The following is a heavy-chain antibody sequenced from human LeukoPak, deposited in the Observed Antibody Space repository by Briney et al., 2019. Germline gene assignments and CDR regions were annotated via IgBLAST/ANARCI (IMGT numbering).Heavy chain of an antibody. CDR3: ARDTKVRGVITANGFDP. V-gene: IGHV3-48*02. D-gene: IGHD3-10*01. J-gene: IGHJ5*02. CDR2: ISSSSSTI. CDR1: GFTFSSYS. Sequence: PGGSLRLSCAASGFTFSSYSMNWDRQAPGKGLEWVSYISSSSSTIYYADSVKGRCTISRDNAKNSLYLHMNSLRDEDTAAYYCARDTKVRGVITANGFDPWGQGTLVTVSS.